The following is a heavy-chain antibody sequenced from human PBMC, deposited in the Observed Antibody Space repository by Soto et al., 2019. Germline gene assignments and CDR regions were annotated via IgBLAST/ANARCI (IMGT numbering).Heavy chain of an antibody. V-gene: IGHV3-23*01. D-gene: IGHD3-10*01. CDR2: ITGSGGDT. CDR3: AKLGSSAWSPHYYFDS. CDR1: GFTFNNYA. J-gene: IGHJ4*02. Sequence: EVQLLESGGGLVQPGGSLRLSCAASGFTFNNYAMGWVRQAPGKGLEWVSAITGSGGDTYYLDSVKGRFTISRDNSKNTLFLQVNSLRAEDTAIYYCAKLGSSAWSPHYYFDSWGQGTLVTVSS.